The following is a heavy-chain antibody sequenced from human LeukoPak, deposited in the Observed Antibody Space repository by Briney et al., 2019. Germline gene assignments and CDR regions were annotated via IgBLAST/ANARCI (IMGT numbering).Heavy chain of an antibody. J-gene: IGHJ6*02. CDR2: ISAYNGNT. CDR1: GHTFTNYG. D-gene: IGHD6-6*01. V-gene: IGHV1-18*01. Sequence: GASVKVSCKASGHTFTNYGISWVRQAPGQGLEWMGWISAYNGNTNYAQKLQGRVTMTTDTSTSTAYMELRSLRSDDTAVYYCARDPYSSSPDEDYYYGMDVWGQGTTVTVSS. CDR3: ARDPYSSSPDEDYYYGMDV.